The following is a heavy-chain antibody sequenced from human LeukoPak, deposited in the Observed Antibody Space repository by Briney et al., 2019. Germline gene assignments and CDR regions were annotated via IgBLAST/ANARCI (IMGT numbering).Heavy chain of an antibody. CDR1: GFTFSSYA. D-gene: IGHD1-26*01. CDR2: ISGSGGGT. CDR3: ARGELLPHDYYYYGMDV. Sequence: SGGSLRLSCAASGFTFSSYAMSWVRQAPGKGLEWVSAISGSGGGTYYADSVKGRFTISRDNSKNTPYLQMNSLRAEDTAVYYCARGELLPHDYYYYGMDVWGQGTTVTVSS. J-gene: IGHJ6*02. V-gene: IGHV3-23*01.